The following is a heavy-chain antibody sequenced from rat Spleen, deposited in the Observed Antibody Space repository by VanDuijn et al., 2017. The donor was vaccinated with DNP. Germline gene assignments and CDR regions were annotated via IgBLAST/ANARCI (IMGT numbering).Heavy chain of an antibody. CDR2: IWSGGST. V-gene: IGHV2-4*01. Sequence: QVQLKESGPGLEQPSQTLSLTCTVSGFSLTSYGVSWVRQPPGKGLDWIGSIWSGGSTDYNSLLKSRLSISRDTSKSQVFLKMNSLQTEDTATYYCARDGGLWVLDYWGQGVMVTVSS. D-gene: IGHD1-7*01. CDR3: ARDGGLWVLDY. CDR1: GFSLTSYG. J-gene: IGHJ2*01.